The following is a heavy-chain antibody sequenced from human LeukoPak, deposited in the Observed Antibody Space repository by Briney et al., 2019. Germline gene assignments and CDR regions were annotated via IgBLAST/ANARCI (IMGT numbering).Heavy chain of an antibody. CDR1: GGSISSSSYY. D-gene: IGHD3-10*01. J-gene: IGHJ4*02. CDR2: IYYSGST. Sequence: SETLSLTCTVSGGSISSSSYYWGWIRQPPGKGLEWIGSIYYSGSTYYNPSLKSRVTISVDTSKNQFSLKLTSVTAADTAVYYCARNSRGGLGYFDYWGQGTLVTVSS. CDR3: ARNSRGGLGYFDY. V-gene: IGHV4-39*07.